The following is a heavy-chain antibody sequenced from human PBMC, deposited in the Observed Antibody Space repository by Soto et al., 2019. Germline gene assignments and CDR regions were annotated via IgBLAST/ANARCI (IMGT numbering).Heavy chain of an antibody. V-gene: IGHV3-33*01. CDR1: GFTFSSYG. J-gene: IGHJ5*02. CDR3: ARGPSLAVARNWFDP. D-gene: IGHD6-19*01. CDR2: IWYDGSNK. Sequence: PGGSLRLSCAASGFTFSSYGMHWVRQAPGKGLEWVAVIWYDGSNKYYADSVKGRFTISRDNSKNTLYLQMNSLRAEDTAVYYCARGPSLAVARNWFDPWGQGTLVTVSS.